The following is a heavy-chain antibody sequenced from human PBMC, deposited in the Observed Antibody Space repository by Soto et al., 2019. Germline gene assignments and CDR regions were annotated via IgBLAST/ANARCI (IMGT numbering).Heavy chain of an antibody. CDR1: GFTFSTYG. J-gene: IGHJ5*02. CDR2: IWYDGSNK. V-gene: IGHV3-33*01. CDR3: ARDASAYDGGWYPRGFDP. Sequence: PGGSLRPSSAASGFTFSTYGMHWVRQAPGKGLEWVAIIWYDGSNKYYADSVKGRFTISRDDSKNTLYLQMNSLRVEDTAVYFCARDASAYDGGWYPRGFDPWGQGTLVTVSS. D-gene: IGHD6-19*01.